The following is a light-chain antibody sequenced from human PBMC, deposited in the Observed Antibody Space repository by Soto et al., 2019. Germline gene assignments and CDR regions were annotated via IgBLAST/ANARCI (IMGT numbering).Light chain of an antibody. V-gene: IGLV1-40*01. J-gene: IGLJ2*01. CDR3: QSYDSGLSGYVV. Sequence: QSVLTQPPSVSGAPGQRITISCTGSSSNIGANFDVHWYHQVPGTAPKLLIYGNNNRPSGVPDRFSASRSGSSASLAITGLQTEDEADYYCQSYDSGLSGYVVFGGGTKLTVL. CDR1: SSNIGANFD. CDR2: GNN.